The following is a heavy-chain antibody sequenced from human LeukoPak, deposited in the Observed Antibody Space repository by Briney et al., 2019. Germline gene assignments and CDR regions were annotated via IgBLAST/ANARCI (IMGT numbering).Heavy chain of an antibody. V-gene: IGHV1-2*06. J-gene: IGHJ4*02. CDR3: AVDLLDTSMGTDY. Sequence: ASVKVSCKASGYTFTGYYMHWVRQAPGQGLEWMGRINPNSGGTNYAQKFQGRVTMTRDTPISTAYMELSRLKSDGTAVYYCAVDLLDTSMGTDYWGQGTLVTVSS. D-gene: IGHD3-9*01. CDR1: GYTFTGYY. CDR2: INPNSGGT.